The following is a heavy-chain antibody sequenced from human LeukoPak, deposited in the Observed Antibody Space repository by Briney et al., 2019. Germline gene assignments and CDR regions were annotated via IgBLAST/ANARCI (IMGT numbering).Heavy chain of an antibody. D-gene: IGHD2-21*01. CDR3: ARVGDSGGFDP. CDR2: INHSGST. J-gene: IGHJ5*02. V-gene: IGHV4-34*01. Sequence: KPSETLSLTCAVYGGSFSGYYWSWIRQPPGEGLEWIGEINHSGSTNYNPSLKSRVTISVDTSKNQFSLKLSSVTAADTAVYYCARVGDSGGFDPWGQGTLVTVSS. CDR1: GGSFSGYY.